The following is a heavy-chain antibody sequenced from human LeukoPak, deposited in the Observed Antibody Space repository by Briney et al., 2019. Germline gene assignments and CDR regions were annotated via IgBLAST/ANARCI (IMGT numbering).Heavy chain of an antibody. J-gene: IGHJ5*02. CDR2: IIPIFGTA. Sequence: GASVKVSCKASGGTFSSYAISWVRQAPGQGLEWMGRIIPIFGTANYAQKFQGRVTITTDESTSTAYMELSSLRSGDTAVYYCARAVLRAYGSGPLDPWGQGTLVTVSS. CDR1: GGTFSSYA. D-gene: IGHD3-10*01. V-gene: IGHV1-69*05. CDR3: ARAVLRAYGSGPLDP.